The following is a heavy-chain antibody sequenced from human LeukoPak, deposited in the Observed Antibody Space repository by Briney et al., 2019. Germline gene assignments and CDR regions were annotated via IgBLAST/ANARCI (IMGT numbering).Heavy chain of an antibody. V-gene: IGHV3-23*01. CDR2: ISGSGGST. CDR3: ATGITMIVVVISGDY. CDR1: GFTFSSYG. D-gene: IGHD3-22*01. Sequence: GGSLRLSCAASGFTFSSYGMSWVRQAPGKGLEWVSAISGSGGSTYYADSVKGRFTISRDNSKNTLYLQMDSLRAEDTAVYYCATGITMIVVVISGDYWGQGTLVTVSS. J-gene: IGHJ4*02.